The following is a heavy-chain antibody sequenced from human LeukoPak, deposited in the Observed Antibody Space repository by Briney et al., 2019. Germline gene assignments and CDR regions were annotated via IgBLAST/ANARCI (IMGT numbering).Heavy chain of an antibody. Sequence: GGSLRLSCAASGFTFSSYAMSWVRQAPGKGLEWVSVISGSGGSTYSAESVKGRFTISRDNSKNTLYLQMNSPRAEDTALYYCARGLYYYDSSGYYYLGYWGQGTLVTVSS. CDR3: ARGLYYYDSSGYYYLGY. J-gene: IGHJ4*02. CDR2: ISGSGGST. CDR1: GFTFSSYA. V-gene: IGHV3-23*01. D-gene: IGHD3-22*01.